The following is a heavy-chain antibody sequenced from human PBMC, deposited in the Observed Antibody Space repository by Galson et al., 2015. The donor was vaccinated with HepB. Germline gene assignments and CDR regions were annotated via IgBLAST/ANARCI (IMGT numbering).Heavy chain of an antibody. D-gene: IGHD3-9*01. CDR1: GFTFSSYA. J-gene: IGHJ4*02. CDR2: ISYDGSNK. CDR3: AFGSPRITIFWD. Sequence: SLRLSCAASGFTFSSYAMHWVRQAPGKGLEWVAVISYDGSNKYYADSVKGRFTISRDNSKNTLYLQMNSLRAEDTAVYYCAFGSPRITIFWDWGQGTLVTVSS. V-gene: IGHV3-30-3*01.